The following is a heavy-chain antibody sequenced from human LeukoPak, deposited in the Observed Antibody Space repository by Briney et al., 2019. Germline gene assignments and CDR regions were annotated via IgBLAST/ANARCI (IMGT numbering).Heavy chain of an antibody. CDR2: FDPEDGET. D-gene: IGHD1-26*01. CDR3: ARDGPYSGSYPY. CDR1: GYTLTELS. V-gene: IGHV1-24*01. J-gene: IGHJ4*02. Sequence: ASVKVSCKVSGYTLTELSMHWVRQAPGKGLEWMGGFDPEDGETIYAQKFQGRVTITADESTSTAYMELSSLRSEDTAVYYCARDGPYSGSYPYWGQGTLVTVSS.